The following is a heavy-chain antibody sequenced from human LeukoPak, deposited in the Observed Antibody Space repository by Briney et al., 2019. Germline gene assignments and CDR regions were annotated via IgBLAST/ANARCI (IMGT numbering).Heavy chain of an antibody. D-gene: IGHD5-12*01. CDR3: ARGGSGYDYGTRVYYYYYMDV. V-gene: IGHV4-34*01. Sequence: PGGSLRLSCAGSGFTFSDFHMSWIRQAPGKGLEWIGEIKHSGSTNHNPSLNSRVTISVDRSKNQLSLKLSSVTAADTAVYYCARGGSGYDYGTRVYYYYYMDVWGKGTTVTVSS. J-gene: IGHJ6*03. CDR2: IKHSGST. CDR1: GFTFSDFH.